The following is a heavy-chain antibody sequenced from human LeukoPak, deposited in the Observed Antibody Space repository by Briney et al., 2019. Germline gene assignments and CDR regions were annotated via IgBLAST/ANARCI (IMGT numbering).Heavy chain of an antibody. CDR1: GFTVSSNY. D-gene: IGHD3-10*01. CDR3: ARDFTSGSGSSTDY. J-gene: IGHJ4*02. V-gene: IGHV3-53*01. CDR2: IYSGGST. Sequence: GGSLRLSCAASGFTVSSNYMSWVRQAPGKGLEWVSVIYSGGSTYYADSVKGRFTISRDNSKNTLYLQMNSLRADDTAVYYCARDFTSGSGSSTDYWGQGTLVTVSS.